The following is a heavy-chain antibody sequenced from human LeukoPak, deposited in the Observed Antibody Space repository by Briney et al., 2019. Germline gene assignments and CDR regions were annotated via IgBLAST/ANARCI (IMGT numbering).Heavy chain of an antibody. CDR2: IYTSGST. CDR3: ARGLSQAYCGGDCYSFFDY. J-gene: IGHJ4*02. Sequence: ASETLSLTCTVSGGSISSSSYYWSWIRQPAGKGLEWIGRIYTSGSTNYNPSLKSRVTISVDTSKNQFSLKLSSVTAADTAVYYCARGLSQAYCGGDCYSFFDYWGQGTLVTVSS. V-gene: IGHV4-61*02. CDR1: GGSISSSSYY. D-gene: IGHD2-21*02.